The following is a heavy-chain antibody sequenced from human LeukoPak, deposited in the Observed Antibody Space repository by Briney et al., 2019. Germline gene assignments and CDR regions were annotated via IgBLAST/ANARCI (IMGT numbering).Heavy chain of an antibody. V-gene: IGHV4-59*01. D-gene: IGHD5-18*01. J-gene: IGHJ4*02. CDR1: GGSISSYY. Sequence: SETLSLTCTASGGSISSYYWSWIRQPPGKGLEWIGYIYYSGSTNYNPSLKSRVTISVDTSKNQFSLKLSSVTAADTAVYYCARADRGYSYGYDLDYWGQGTLVTVSS. CDR3: ARADRGYSYGYDLDY. CDR2: IYYSGST.